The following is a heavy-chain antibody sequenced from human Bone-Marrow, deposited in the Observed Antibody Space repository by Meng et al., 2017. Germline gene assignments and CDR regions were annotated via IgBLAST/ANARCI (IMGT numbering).Heavy chain of an antibody. CDR3: ARDEDISAAGKLFGDY. CDR2: IIPIFGTA. V-gene: IGHV1-69*06. J-gene: IGHJ4*02. CDR1: GGTFSSYA. D-gene: IGHD6-13*01. Sequence: QGQLGQSGAEVKKPGSSVKVSCKASGGTFSSYAISWVRQAPGQGLEWMGGIIPIFGTANYAQKFQGRVTITADKSTSTAYMELSSLRSEDTAVYYCARDEDISAAGKLFGDYWGQGTLVTVSS.